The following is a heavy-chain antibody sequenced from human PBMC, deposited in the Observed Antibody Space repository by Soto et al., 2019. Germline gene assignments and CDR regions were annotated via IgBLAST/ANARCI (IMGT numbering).Heavy chain of an antibody. CDR2: INHSGST. CDR1: GGSFSGYY. D-gene: IGHD6-13*01. V-gene: IGHV4-34*01. CDR3: ARFLEAAYWFDP. J-gene: IGHJ5*02. Sequence: SETLSLTCAVYGGSFSGYYWSWIRQPPGKGLEWIGEINHSGSTNYNPSLKSRVTISVDTSKNQFSLKLSSVTAADTAVYYCARFLEAAYWFDPWGQGTLVTVSS.